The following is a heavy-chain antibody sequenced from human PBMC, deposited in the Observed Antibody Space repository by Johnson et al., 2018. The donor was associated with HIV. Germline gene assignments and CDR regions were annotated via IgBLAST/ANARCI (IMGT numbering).Heavy chain of an antibody. CDR1: GFTVSSNY. CDR3: ARDRRGGYSYGDAFDI. D-gene: IGHD5-18*01. V-gene: IGHV3-66*02. Sequence: VQLVESGGGLVQPGGSLRLSCAASGFTVSSNYMSWVRQAPGKGLEWVSVIYSGGSTYYADSVKGRFTISRDNSKNTLYLQMNSLRAEDTAVYYCARDRRGGYSYGDAFDIWGQGTRVTVSS. J-gene: IGHJ3*02. CDR2: IYSGGST.